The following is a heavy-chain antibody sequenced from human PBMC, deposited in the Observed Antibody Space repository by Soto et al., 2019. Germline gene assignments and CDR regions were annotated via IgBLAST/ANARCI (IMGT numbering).Heavy chain of an antibody. CDR1: GFTFSSHS. V-gene: IGHV3-21*01. CDR2: ISSSSSYI. D-gene: IGHD3-10*01. CDR3: ARDRITMVRGVHNPIDY. Sequence: GGSLRLSCAASGFTFSSHSMNWVRQAPGKGLEWVSSISSSSSYIYYADSVKGRFTISRDNAKNSLYLQMNSLRAEDTAVYYCARDRITMVRGVHNPIDYWGQGTLVTVSS. J-gene: IGHJ4*02.